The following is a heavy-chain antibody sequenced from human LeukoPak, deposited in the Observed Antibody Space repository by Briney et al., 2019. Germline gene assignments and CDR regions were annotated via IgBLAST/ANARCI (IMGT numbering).Heavy chain of an antibody. CDR2: IWYGGSNK. Sequence: GGSLRLSCAASGFTFSSYSMNWVRQAPGKGLEWVAVIWYGGSNKYYADSVKGRFTISRDNSKNTLYLQMNSLRAEDTAVYYCAKEHYSRELDPWGQGTLVTVSS. CDR1: GFTFSSYS. CDR3: AKEHYSRELDP. J-gene: IGHJ5*02. V-gene: IGHV3-30*02. D-gene: IGHD4-11*01.